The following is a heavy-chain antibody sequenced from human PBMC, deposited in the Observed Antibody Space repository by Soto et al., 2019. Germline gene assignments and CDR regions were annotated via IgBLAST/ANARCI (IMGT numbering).Heavy chain of an antibody. Sequence: QVQLVQSGAEGKKPGASVKVSCKASGYTFTSYAMHWVRQAPGQRLEWMGWINAGNGNTKYSQKCQGRVTITRDTAASTAYMERISMRSEDKAVYYCARGFSGGDAEGFDPWGQGTLVTVSS. V-gene: IGHV1-3*01. CDR1: GYTFTSYA. CDR2: INAGNGNT. D-gene: IGHD2-21*02. J-gene: IGHJ5*02. CDR3: ARGFSGGDAEGFDP.